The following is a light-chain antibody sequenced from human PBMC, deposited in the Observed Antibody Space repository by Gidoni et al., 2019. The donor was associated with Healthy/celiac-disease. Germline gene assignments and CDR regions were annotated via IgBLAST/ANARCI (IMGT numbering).Light chain of an antibody. CDR2: GAS. CDR1: QSVSSSY. J-gene: IGKJ1*01. Sequence: DIVLKQSPGTLSLSPGERATLSCRASQSVSSSYVAWYQQKPGQAPRLLIYGASSRATGIPDRFSGRGSGTDFTLTISRLEPEDFAVYYCQQYGSSPGTFGQGTKVEIK. V-gene: IGKV3-20*01. CDR3: QQYGSSPGT.